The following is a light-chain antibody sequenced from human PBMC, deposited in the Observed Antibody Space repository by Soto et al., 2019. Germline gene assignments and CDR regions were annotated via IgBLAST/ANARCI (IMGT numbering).Light chain of an antibody. J-gene: IGLJ2*01. CDR2: DDS. CDR3: QVWDSSGDHRGVV. V-gene: IGLV3-21*02. Sequence: SYELTQPPSVSVAPGQTARITCGGHSIGSKSVHWYQEKPGQAPVLVVYDDSDRPSGIPERFSGSNSANTATLTIFRVEAGDEADYYCQVWDSSGDHRGVVFGGGTKLTVL. CDR1: SIGSKS.